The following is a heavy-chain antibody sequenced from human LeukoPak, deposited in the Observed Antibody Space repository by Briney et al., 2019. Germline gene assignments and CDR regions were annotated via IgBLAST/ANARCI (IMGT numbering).Heavy chain of an antibody. D-gene: IGHD3-22*01. V-gene: IGHV1-18*01. CDR1: GYTFTSSG. J-gene: IGHJ4*02. CDR2: ISAYNGNT. Sequence: GASVKVSCEASGYTFTSSGISWVRQAPGQGPEWMGWISAYNGNTNYAQKLQGRLTMTTDTSTSTAYMELRSLRSDDTAVYYCARGPAYYYDSSGYYYWGQGTLVTVS. CDR3: ARGPAYYYDSSGYYY.